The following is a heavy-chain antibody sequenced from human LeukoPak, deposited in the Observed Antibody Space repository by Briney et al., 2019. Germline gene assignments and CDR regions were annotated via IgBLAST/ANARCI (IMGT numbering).Heavy chain of an antibody. CDR2: IRWNSGSI. CDR1: GFTFDDYA. Sequence: GGSLRLSCAASGFTFDDYAMHWVRHAPGKGLEWVSGIRWNSGSIVYADSVKGRFTISRDNAKNSVYVQMNSLRGEDTALYYCAKDTGYYYDSSGYWYWGQGTLVTVSS. D-gene: IGHD3-22*01. J-gene: IGHJ4*02. V-gene: IGHV3-9*01. CDR3: AKDTGYYYDSSGYWY.